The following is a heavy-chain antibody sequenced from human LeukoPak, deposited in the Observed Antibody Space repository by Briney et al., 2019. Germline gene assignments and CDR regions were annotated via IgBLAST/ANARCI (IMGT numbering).Heavy chain of an antibody. CDR1: GGSISSSSYY. V-gene: IGHV4-39*01. J-gene: IGHJ4*02. D-gene: IGHD6-19*01. Sequence: SSETLSLTCTVSGGSISSSSYYWGWIRQPPGKGLEWIGSIYYSGSTYYNPSLKSRVTISVDTSKNQFSLKLSSVTAADTAVYYCARHEDSSGWYYFDYWGQGTLVTVSS. CDR3: ARHEDSSGWYYFDY. CDR2: IYYSGST.